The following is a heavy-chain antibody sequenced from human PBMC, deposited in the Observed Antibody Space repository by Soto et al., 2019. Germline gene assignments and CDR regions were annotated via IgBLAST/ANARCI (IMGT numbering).Heavy chain of an antibody. D-gene: IGHD6-13*01. V-gene: IGHV4-4*02. CDR3: AVPGAGDFDY. Sequence: QVQLQESGPGLVEPSGTLSLTCAVSGTSISNSNWWSWVRQSPGKGLEWIGEIYHSGTTNCNPSLKSRLTISVDKSKNQFFLSLTSVTAADTAVYYCAVPGAGDFDYWGQGSLVTVSS. CDR2: IYHSGTT. CDR1: GTSISNSNW. J-gene: IGHJ4*02.